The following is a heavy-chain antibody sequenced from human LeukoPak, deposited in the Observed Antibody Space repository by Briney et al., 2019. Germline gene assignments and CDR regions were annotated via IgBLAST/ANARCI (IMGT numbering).Heavy chain of an antibody. V-gene: IGHV4-39*07. J-gene: IGHJ3*02. D-gene: IGHD3-22*01. CDR1: GGSISSSSYY. Sequence: PSETLSLTCTVSGGSISSSSYYWGWIRQPPGKGLEWIGSIYYSGSTYYNPSLKSRVTISVDTSKNQFSLKLSSVTAADTAVYYCARLTEARRITMIVVVINAFDIWGQGTMVTVSS. CDR2: IYYSGST. CDR3: ARLTEARRITMIVVVINAFDI.